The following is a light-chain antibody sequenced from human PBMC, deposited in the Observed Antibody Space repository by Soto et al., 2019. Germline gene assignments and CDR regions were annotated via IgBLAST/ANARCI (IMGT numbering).Light chain of an antibody. Sequence: QPVLTQPPSVSGAPGQRVTISCTGSSSNIGAGFDVHWYHQIAGTAPKLLIYGNSNRPSGVPDRFSGSKSGTSASLAINGLQAEVEAHYYCQSYDNSLSGSWVFGGGTQLTVL. V-gene: IGLV1-40*01. CDR3: QSYDNSLSGSWV. J-gene: IGLJ3*02. CDR2: GNS. CDR1: SSNIGAGFD.